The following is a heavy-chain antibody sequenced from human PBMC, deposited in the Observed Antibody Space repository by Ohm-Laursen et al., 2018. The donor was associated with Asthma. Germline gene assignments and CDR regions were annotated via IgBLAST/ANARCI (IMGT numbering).Heavy chain of an antibody. CDR1: GGSISSYY. Sequence: TLSLTCTVSGGSISSYYWSWIRQPPGKGLEWIGYIYYSGSTNYNPSLKSRVTISVDTSKNQFSLKLSSVTAADTAVYYCARAVAGCFDYWGQGTLVTVSS. CDR2: IYYSGST. V-gene: IGHV4-59*01. J-gene: IGHJ4*02. D-gene: IGHD6-19*01. CDR3: ARAVAGCFDY.